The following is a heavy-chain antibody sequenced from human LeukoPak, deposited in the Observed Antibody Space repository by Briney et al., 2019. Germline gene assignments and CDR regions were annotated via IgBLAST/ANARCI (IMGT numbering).Heavy chain of an antibody. Sequence: GGSLRLSCAAPGFTFSSYEMNWVRQAPGKGLEWVSYISSSGSTIYYADSVKGRFTISRDNAKNSLYLQMNSLRAEDTAVYYCATTLYSSSWLSAYYYYYYMDVWGKGTTVTVSS. CDR2: ISSSGSTI. J-gene: IGHJ6*03. CDR3: ATTLYSSSWLSAYYYYYYMDV. CDR1: GFTFSSYE. D-gene: IGHD6-13*01. V-gene: IGHV3-48*03.